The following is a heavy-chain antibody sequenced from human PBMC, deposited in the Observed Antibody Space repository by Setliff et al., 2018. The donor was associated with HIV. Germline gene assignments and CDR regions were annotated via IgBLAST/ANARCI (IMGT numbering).Heavy chain of an antibody. D-gene: IGHD3-10*01. CDR2: IYYSGST. CDR3: ARLNGSGSP. CDR1: DDSISTTAYY. Sequence: PSETLSLTCTVSDDSISTTAYYWGWVRQPPGKGLEWIGSIYYSGSTYYNPSLKSRVTISVDTSKNQSSLKLSSVTAADTAVYYCARLNGSGSPWGQGTLVTVSS. J-gene: IGHJ5*02. V-gene: IGHV4-39*01.